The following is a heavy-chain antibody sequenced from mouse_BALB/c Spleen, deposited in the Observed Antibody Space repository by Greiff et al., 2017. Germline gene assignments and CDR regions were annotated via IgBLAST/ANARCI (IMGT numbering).Heavy chain of an antibody. CDR3: ARGSYYGNYDFDY. CDR1: GYTFTSYV. CDR2: INPYNDGT. J-gene: IGHJ2*01. V-gene: IGHV1-14*01. D-gene: IGHD2-1*01. Sequence: VQLQQSGPELVKPGASVKMSCKASGYTFTSYVMHWVKQKPGQGLEWIGYINPYNDGTKYNEKFKGKATLTSDKSSSTAYMELSSLTSEDSAVYYCARGSYYGNYDFDYWGEGATLTDSS.